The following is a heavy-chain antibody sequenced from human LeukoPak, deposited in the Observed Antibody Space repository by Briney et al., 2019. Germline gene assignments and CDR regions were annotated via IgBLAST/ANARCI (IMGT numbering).Heavy chain of an antibody. D-gene: IGHD1-26*01. J-gene: IGHJ4*02. CDR3: AKVKSGSYFTFDY. CDR2: ISGSGGST. V-gene: IGHV3-23*01. Sequence: PGGSLRLSCAASGFTFSSYAMSWVRQAPGKGLEWVSAISGSGGSTYYADSVKGRFTISRDNSKNTLYLQMSSLRAEDTAVYYCAKVKSGSYFTFDYWGQGTLVTVSS. CDR1: GFTFSSYA.